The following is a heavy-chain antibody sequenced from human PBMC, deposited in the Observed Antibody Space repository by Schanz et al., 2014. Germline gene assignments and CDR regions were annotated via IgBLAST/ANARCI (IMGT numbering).Heavy chain of an antibody. J-gene: IGHJ4*02. CDR2: ISPILDIT. Sequence: QVQLVQSGAEVKKPGSSVKVSCKASGGTFSSFAIFWVRQAPGQGLEWMGTISPILDITNYAQKFQGRVTITADKSTDPAYKELSTLRAEDTAVYYCARAGQDYSDSSGYYFGNWGQGTLVTVSS. CDR3: ARAGQDYSDSSGYYFGN. D-gene: IGHD3-22*01. V-gene: IGHV1-69*04. CDR1: GGTFSSFA.